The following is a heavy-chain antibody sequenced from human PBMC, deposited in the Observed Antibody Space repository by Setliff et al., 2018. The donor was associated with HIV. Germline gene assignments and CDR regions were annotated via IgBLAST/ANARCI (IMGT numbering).Heavy chain of an antibody. V-gene: IGHV4-4*02. Sequence: NPSETLSLTCAVSGGSVSSSNWWSWVRQPPGKGLEWIGEISQSGSTNYNPSLKSRVTISVDKSKNQFSLKLSSVTAADTAVYYCARGPARAVARPGWLYPWGQGTLVTVSS. CDR2: ISQSGST. J-gene: IGHJ5*02. D-gene: IGHD6-19*01. CDR1: GGSVSSSNW. CDR3: ARGPARAVARPGWLYP.